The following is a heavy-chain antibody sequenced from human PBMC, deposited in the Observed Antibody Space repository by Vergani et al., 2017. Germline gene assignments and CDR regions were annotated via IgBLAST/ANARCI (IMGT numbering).Heavy chain of an antibody. CDR2: FDPEDGET. J-gene: IGHJ6*03. D-gene: IGHD2-2*01. V-gene: IGHV1-24*01. CDR1: GYTLTELS. CDR3: AKGRYCRSTSCYSYYYYYYMDV. Sequence: QVQLVQSGAEVKKPGASVKVSCKVSGYTLTELSMHWVRQAPGKGLEWMGGFDPEDGETIYAQKFQGRVTMTEDTSTDTAYMELSSLRAEDTAVYFCAKGRYCRSTSCYSYYYYYYMDVWGKGTTVTVSS.